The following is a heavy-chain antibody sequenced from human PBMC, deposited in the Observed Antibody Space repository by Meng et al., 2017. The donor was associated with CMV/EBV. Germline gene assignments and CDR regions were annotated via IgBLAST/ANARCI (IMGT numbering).Heavy chain of an antibody. J-gene: IGHJ4*02. V-gene: IGHV3-30-3*01. CDR2: ISYDGSNK. D-gene: IGHD1-26*01. CDR3: ASQPGSGSYYFGIDY. Sequence: GESLKISCAASGFTFSSWAMHWVRQAPGKGLEWVAVISYDGSNKYYADSVKGRFTISRDISKNTLYLQMNSLRAEDTAVYYCASQPGSGSYYFGIDYWGQGTLVTVSS. CDR1: GFTFSSWA.